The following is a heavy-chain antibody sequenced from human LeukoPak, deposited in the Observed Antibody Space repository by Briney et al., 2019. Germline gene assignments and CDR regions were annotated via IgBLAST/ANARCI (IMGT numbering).Heavy chain of an antibody. J-gene: IGHJ6*02. CDR2: IYHSGST. CDR1: GGSISSGGYS. Sequence: SETLSLTCAVSGGSISSGGYSWSWIRQPPGKGLEWIGYIYHSGSTYYNPSLKSRVTTSVDRSKNQFSLKLSSVTAEDTAVYYCARRNERTWTYYYGMDVWGQGTTVTVSS. CDR3: ARRNERTWTYYYGMDV. D-gene: IGHD1-1*01. V-gene: IGHV4-30-2*01.